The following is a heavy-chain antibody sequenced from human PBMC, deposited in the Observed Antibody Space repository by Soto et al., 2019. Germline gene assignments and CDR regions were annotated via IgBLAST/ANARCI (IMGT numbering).Heavy chain of an antibody. CDR1: GFSLSTSGVG. J-gene: IGHJ4*02. V-gene: IGHV2-5*02. Sequence: QITLKESGPTLVKPTQTLTLTCTFSGFSLSTSGVGVGWIRQPPGKALEWLALIYWDDDKRYSPSLKSRLTITKDPSKTQVVLTMTNMDPVVTATYYCAQLKILYGYSSGWIPDYWGQGTLVTVSS. CDR3: AQLKILYGYSSGWIPDY. CDR2: IYWDDDK. D-gene: IGHD6-19*01.